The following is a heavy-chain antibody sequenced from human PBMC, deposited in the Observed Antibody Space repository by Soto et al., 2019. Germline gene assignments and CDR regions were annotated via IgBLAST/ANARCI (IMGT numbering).Heavy chain of an antibody. D-gene: IGHD3-10*01. J-gene: IGHJ6*02. V-gene: IGHV1-18*04. CDR3: SRESVSTLVRGAFEPRYLHYGVDV. CDR1: GYIFTHYG. CDR2: INTYTENT. Sequence: VHLVQSGAAVKKPGASVKVSCTASGYIFTHYGISWVRQAPGQALEWMGWINTYTENTTYAGSVQGRVTMTTDISTRTVHLELRSLRPDETTIYYCSRESVSTLVRGAFEPRYLHYGVDVWGQGTTVTVSS.